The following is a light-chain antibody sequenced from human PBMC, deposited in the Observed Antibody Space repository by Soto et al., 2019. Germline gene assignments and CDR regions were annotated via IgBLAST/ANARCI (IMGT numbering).Light chain of an antibody. V-gene: IGLV2-14*01. Sequence: QSALTQPASVSGSPGQSITISCTGTSSDVGRYNYVSWYQQHPGKAPKLMIYDVSNRPSGVSNRFSGSKSGNTASLTISGLQAEDEADYYCSSYTSSSTLVVFGGGTKVPS. CDR3: SSYTSSSTLVV. CDR1: SSDVGRYNY. J-gene: IGLJ2*01. CDR2: DVS.